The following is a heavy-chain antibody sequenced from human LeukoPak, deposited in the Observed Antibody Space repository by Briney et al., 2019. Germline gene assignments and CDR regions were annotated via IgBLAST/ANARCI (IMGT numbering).Heavy chain of an antibody. J-gene: IGHJ4*02. CDR3: ARLPPRRGGYSSSWYKGFDY. CDR2: INHSGST. D-gene: IGHD6-13*01. CDR1: GGSFSGYY. Sequence: PSETLSLTCAVYGGSFSGYYWSWIRQPPGKGLEWIGEINHSGSTNYNPSLKSRVTISVDTSKNQFSLKLSSVTAADTAVYYCARLPPRRGGYSSSWYKGFDYWGQGTLVTVSS. V-gene: IGHV4-34*01.